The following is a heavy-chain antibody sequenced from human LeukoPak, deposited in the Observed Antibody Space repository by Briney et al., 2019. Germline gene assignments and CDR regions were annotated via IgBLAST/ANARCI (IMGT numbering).Heavy chain of an antibody. CDR2: ISGYNGHT. CDR3: ARKEVAVRHDY. CDR1: GYTFTNYG. V-gene: IGHV1-18*01. D-gene: IGHD5-12*01. J-gene: IGHJ4*02. Sequence: GASVKVSCKASGYTFTNYGITWVRQAPGQGLEWMGWISGYNGHTDYAQKLQGRVTMTTDTSTSTAYVELRSLRSDDTAVYYCARKEVAVRHDYWGQGTLVTVSS.